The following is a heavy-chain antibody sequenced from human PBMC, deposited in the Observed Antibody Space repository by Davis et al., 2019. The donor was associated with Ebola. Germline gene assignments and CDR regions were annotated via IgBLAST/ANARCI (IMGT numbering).Heavy chain of an antibody. J-gene: IGHJ6*02. CDR3: ARDPSPYGDYGHGMDV. V-gene: IGHV1-18*04. Sequence: AASVKVSCKASGYPFTRYGLRWVRQAPGQGLEWMGWISAYNGNTNYAQKLQGRVTMTTDTSTSTAYMELRSLRSDDTAVYYCARDPSPYGDYGHGMDVWGQGTTVTVSS. CDR1: GYPFTRYG. CDR2: ISAYNGNT. D-gene: IGHD4-17*01.